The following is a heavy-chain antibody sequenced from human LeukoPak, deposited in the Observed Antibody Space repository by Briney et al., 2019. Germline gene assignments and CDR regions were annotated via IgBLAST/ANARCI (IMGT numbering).Heavy chain of an antibody. CDR3: XXXXXXXXXXXXXXXXGYYRAPFDY. J-gene: IGHJ4*02. D-gene: IGHD3-3*01. CDR2: IRSKAYGGTT. Sequence: PGRSLRLSCTASGFTFGDYAMSWFRQAPGKGLEWVGFIRSKAYGGTTEYAASVKGRFTISRDDSKSIAYLQMNSLKTEDTAVYXXXXXXXXXXXXXXXXXXGYYRAPFDYWGQGTLVTVSS. CDR1: GFTFGDYA. V-gene: IGHV3-49*03.